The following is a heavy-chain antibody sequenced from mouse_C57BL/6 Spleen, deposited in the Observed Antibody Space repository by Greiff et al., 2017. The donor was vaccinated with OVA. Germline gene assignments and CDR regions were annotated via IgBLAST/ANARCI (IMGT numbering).Heavy chain of an antibody. D-gene: IGHD1-1*01. CDR3: TRAFLITTAFDY. CDR2: ISSGGDYI. J-gene: IGHJ2*01. Sequence: EVMLVESGEGLVKPGGSLKLSCAASGFTFSSYAMSWVRQTPEKRLEWVAYISSGGDYIYYADTVKGRFTISRDNARNTLYLQMSSLKSEDTAMYYCTRAFLITTAFDYWGQGTTLTVSS. V-gene: IGHV5-9-1*02. CDR1: GFTFSSYA.